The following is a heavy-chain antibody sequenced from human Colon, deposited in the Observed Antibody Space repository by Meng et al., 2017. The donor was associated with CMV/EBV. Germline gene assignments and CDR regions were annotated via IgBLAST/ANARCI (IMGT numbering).Heavy chain of an antibody. V-gene: IGHV3-72*01. Sequence: GGSLRLSWAASGFTFGDHHMDWVRQAPGKGLEWVGRVRNKAASHTTEYAASVKGRFTIPRDDSYNSLYLQMNSLKTEDTAVYYWGRSPPGNYGDYWGQGTLVTVSS. J-gene: IGHJ4*02. CDR1: GFTFGDHH. CDR3: GRSPPGNYGDY. CDR2: VRNKAASHTT. D-gene: IGHD3-16*01.